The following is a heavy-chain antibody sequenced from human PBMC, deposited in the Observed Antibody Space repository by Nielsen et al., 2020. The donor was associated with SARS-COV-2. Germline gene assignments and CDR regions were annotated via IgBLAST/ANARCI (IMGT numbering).Heavy chain of an antibody. Sequence: GGSLRLSCAASGFSFTSHAMHWVRQAPGKGLEWLTIISADGTNDHYADSVTGRFTISRDNSKNTLYLHLSSLRPEDTAVYYCARETIDFTSSFVDNWGQGTLVTVSP. J-gene: IGHJ4*02. CDR2: ISADGTND. V-gene: IGHV3-30*04. CDR1: GFSFTSHA. CDR3: ARETIDFTSSFVDN. D-gene: IGHD2-2*01.